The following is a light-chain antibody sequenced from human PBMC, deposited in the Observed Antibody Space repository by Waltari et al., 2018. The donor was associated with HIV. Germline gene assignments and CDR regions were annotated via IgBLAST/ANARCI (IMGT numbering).Light chain of an antibody. Sequence: EIVMTQSPVTLSASPGERVTLSCRASESVNSDLAWYQQKPGQAPRLLIHGASTRATGIPPRFSGSGSETQFTPTISSLQSEDCAVYDCQQYNNWPPAWTFGRGTRVEI. J-gene: IGKJ1*01. CDR3: QQYNNWPPAWT. V-gene: IGKV3-15*01. CDR2: GAS. CDR1: ESVNSD.